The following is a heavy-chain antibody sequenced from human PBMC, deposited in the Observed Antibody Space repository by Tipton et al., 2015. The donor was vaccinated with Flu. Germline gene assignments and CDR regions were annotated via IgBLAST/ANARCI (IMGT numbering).Heavy chain of an antibody. V-gene: IGHV4-59*02. D-gene: IGHD6-25*01. J-gene: IGHJ4*02. CDR1: GGSVTSDY. CDR2: IYYTGLT. CDR3: ARERGSIVAPYFDS. Sequence: TLSLTCTVSGGSVTSDYWTWIRQPPGKGLEWIGNIYYTGLTNYNPSLKSRVTMSADTSKNQFSLKLTSVTAADTAVYYCARERGSIVAPYFDSWGQGTLVTVSS.